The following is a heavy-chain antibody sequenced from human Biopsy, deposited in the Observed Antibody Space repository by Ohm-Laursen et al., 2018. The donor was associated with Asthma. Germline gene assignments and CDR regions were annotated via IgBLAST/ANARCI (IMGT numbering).Heavy chain of an antibody. D-gene: IGHD2-2*01. J-gene: IGHJ4*02. CDR3: ARGPEYVRSSGALDY. V-gene: IGHV1-69*15. Sequence: SSVKVSCKASGYPFTDYYVHWVRQAPGQGLEWMGRIIPIFGPTNYAQKFQGRVTISADDSTSTAYMELSSLSSEDTALYYCARGPEYVRSSGALDYWGQGTLVTVSS. CDR2: IIPIFGPT. CDR1: GYPFTDYY.